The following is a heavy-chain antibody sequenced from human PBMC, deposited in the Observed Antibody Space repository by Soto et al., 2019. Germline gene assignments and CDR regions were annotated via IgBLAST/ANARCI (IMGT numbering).Heavy chain of an antibody. CDR2: ILYRGDT. CDR1: GGSISGHY. Sequence: SDTLSLTCTVCGGSISGHYGSGIRQPPGKGLEWIGYILYRGDTNYNPSLRSRVAISVDTSQNQFSLKLSSVTTADTAMYYCERVGSRGWSPDYWGQGTLVTVS. D-gene: IGHD6-19*01. V-gene: IGHV4-59*11. CDR3: ERVGSRGWSPDY. J-gene: IGHJ4*02.